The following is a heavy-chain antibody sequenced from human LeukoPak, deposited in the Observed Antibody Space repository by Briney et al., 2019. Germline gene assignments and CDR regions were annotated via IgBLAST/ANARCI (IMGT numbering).Heavy chain of an antibody. Sequence: GRSLRLSCAASGFTFSSYGMHWVRQAPGKGLEWVAVVSYDGSNKYYADSVKGRFTISRDNSKNTLYLQMNSLRAKDTAVYYCAKDHGIAAAGNEGDAFDIWGQGTMVTVSS. J-gene: IGHJ3*02. D-gene: IGHD6-13*01. V-gene: IGHV3-30*18. CDR1: GFTFSSYG. CDR2: VSYDGSNK. CDR3: AKDHGIAAAGNEGDAFDI.